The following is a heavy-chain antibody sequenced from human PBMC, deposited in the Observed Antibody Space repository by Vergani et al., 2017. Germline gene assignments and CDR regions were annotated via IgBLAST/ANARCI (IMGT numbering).Heavy chain of an antibody. Sequence: EVQLLESGGGLVQPGGSLRLSCAASGFTFSSYAMSWVRQAPGKGLEWVSAIGGSGGSTYYADSVKGRFTISRDNSKNTLYLQMNSLRAEDTAVYYCAGITMVRGAVGGFDPWGQGILVTVSS. CDR1: GFTFSSYA. V-gene: IGHV3-23*01. CDR3: AGITMVRGAVGGFDP. D-gene: IGHD3-10*01. J-gene: IGHJ5*02. CDR2: IGGSGGST.